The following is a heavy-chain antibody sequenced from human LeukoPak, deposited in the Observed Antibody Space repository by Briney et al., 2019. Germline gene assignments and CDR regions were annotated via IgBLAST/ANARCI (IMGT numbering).Heavy chain of an antibody. CDR1: GFTFSSYA. CDR2: ITNSGGST. Sequence: GGSLRLSCAASGFTFSSYAMSWVRQAPGEGLEWVSAITNSGGSTYYADSVKGRFTIPRDNSKNTLYLQMNSLRAEDTAIYYCAKGSSSSRPYYFDYWGQGTLVTVSS. D-gene: IGHD6-13*01. J-gene: IGHJ4*02. V-gene: IGHV3-23*01. CDR3: AKGSSSSRPYYFDY.